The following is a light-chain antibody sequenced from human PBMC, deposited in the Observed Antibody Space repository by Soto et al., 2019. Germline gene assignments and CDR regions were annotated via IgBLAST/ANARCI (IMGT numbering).Light chain of an antibody. V-gene: IGKV3-15*01. CDR3: QQYTYWPWT. CDR1: QSVNSN. J-gene: IGKJ1*01. CDR2: GAS. Sequence: ETVMTQSPATLSVSPGERATLSCRASQSVNSNLAWYQQKSGQAPRLLIYGASTRATGIPFRFSGSGSGTEFTLTISSLQSEDSAVYYCQQYTYWPWTLCQGTKVEIK.